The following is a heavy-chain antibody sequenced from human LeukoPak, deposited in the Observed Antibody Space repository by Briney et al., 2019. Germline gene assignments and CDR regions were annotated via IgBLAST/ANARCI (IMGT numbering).Heavy chain of an antibody. J-gene: IGHJ4*02. V-gene: IGHV3-9*01. CDR2: INWNSGSI. Sequence: PGGSLRLSCAAAGFTFDDYAMHWVRQAPGEGLEWVSGINWNSGSIVYADSGEGRFTICRDNAKHSMYLQMNSLRAEVTALYYCAKDHYSDSSGYSDYWGQGTLVTVSS. CDR3: AKDHYSDSSGYSDY. D-gene: IGHD3-22*01. CDR1: GFTFDDYA.